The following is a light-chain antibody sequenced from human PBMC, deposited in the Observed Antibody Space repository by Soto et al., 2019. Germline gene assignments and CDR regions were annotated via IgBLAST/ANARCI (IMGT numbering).Light chain of an antibody. CDR3: QHRSNWIT. Sequence: EVVLTQSPATLSLSPGERATLSCRASQSVGTYLAWYQQKPGQTPRLLIYDASNRATGIPARFSGSGSGTDFTLTINTLEPEDFAVYYCQHRSNWITFGQGTRLEIK. CDR2: DAS. V-gene: IGKV3-11*01. CDR1: QSVGTY. J-gene: IGKJ5*01.